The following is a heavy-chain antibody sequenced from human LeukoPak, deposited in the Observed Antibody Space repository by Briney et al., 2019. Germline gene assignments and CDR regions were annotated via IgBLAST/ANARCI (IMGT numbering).Heavy chain of an antibody. CDR3: AKDLYTGSWYYGMDV. J-gene: IGHJ6*02. Sequence: SGGSLRVSCAASGFTFSSYAMSWVRPAPGKGLEWVSAISGSGGNKYYATSVKGRFTISRDNSKNTLYLKMNSMRAEDTAVYYCAKDLYTGSWYYGMDVWGQGTTVTVSS. CDR2: ISGSGGNK. D-gene: IGHD6-6*01. V-gene: IGHV3-23*01. CDR1: GFTFSSYA.